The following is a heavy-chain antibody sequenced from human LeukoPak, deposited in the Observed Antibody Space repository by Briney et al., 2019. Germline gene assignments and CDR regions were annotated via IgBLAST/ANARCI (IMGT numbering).Heavy chain of an antibody. CDR2: IYYSGST. J-gene: IGHJ3*02. CDR3: ARGPYSYDSSGAFDI. CDR1: GGSISSNSYY. D-gene: IGHD3-22*01. V-gene: IGHV4-39*01. Sequence: PSETLSLTCTVSGGSISSNSYYWGWIRQPPGKGLEWIGSIYYSGSTYYNPSLKNRLTISVDTSKNQFSLKLSSVTAADTAVYFCARGPYSYDSSGAFDIWGQGTMVTVSS.